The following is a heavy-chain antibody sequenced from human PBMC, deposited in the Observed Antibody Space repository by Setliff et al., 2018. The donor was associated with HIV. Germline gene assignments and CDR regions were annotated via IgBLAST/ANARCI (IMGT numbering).Heavy chain of an antibody. CDR1: GYSFTDYA. V-gene: IGHV1-2*02. CDR3: ARFEGRGDAFGI. J-gene: IGHJ3*02. Sequence: ASVKVSCKASGYSFTDYAMNWVRQAPGQGLEWMAWINPNSGDTNYAQKFQGRVTMTRDASLSTVYMEVNRLKSDDAAVYYCARFEGRGDAFGIWGQGTMVTVSS. CDR2: INPNSGDT. D-gene: IGHD3-10*01.